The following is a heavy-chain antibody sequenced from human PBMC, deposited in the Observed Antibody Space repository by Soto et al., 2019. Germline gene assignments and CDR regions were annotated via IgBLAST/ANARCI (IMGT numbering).Heavy chain of an antibody. CDR2: IIPIFGTA. CDR3: ARAKVGPYGSGGSCYHLEY. D-gene: IGHD2-15*01. V-gene: IGHV1-69*12. J-gene: IGHJ4*02. CDR1: GGTFSSYA. Sequence: QVQLVQSGAEVKKPGSSVKVSCKASGGTFSSYAISWVRQAPGQGLEWMGGIIPIFGTANYAQKFQGRVTITADESTSTAYMELSSLRYEDTAVYYCARAKVGPYGSGGSCYHLEYWGQGTLVTVSS.